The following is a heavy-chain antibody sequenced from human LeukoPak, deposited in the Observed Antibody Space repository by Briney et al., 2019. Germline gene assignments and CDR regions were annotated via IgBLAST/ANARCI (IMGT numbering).Heavy chain of an antibody. CDR1: GGSFSSYY. CDR3: AREGYSSGWYARRDRGVNWFDP. V-gene: IGHV4-34*01. D-gene: IGHD6-19*01. CDR2: INHSGST. Sequence: SETLSLTCAVYGGSFSSYYWSWIRQPPGKGLEWIGEINHSGSTNYNPSLKSRVTISVDTSKNQFSLKLSSATAADTAVYYCAREGYSSGWYARRDRGVNWFDPWGQGTLVTVSS. J-gene: IGHJ5*02.